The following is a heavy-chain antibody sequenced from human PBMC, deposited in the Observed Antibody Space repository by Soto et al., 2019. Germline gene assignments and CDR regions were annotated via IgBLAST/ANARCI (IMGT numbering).Heavy chain of an antibody. V-gene: IGHV4-39*02. D-gene: IGHD6-19*01. J-gene: IGHJ4*02. CDR3: ARKRSSVFIGRGYFDF. Sequence: QLQLQESGPGLVKPSETLSLTCSVSRDSVSNTTYYWGWIRQSPGKGLEWIGRIYSSGSTYYNPSLNRRLTISVDTSRNDFSLRLTSVTAADTAGYYCARKRSSVFIGRGYFDFWGQGALVTVSS. CDR1: RDSVSNTTYY. CDR2: IYSSGST.